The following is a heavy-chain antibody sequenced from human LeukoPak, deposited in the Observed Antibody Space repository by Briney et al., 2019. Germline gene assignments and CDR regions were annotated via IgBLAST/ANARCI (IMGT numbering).Heavy chain of an antibody. D-gene: IGHD1-26*01. J-gene: IGHJ4*02. CDR2: NHPGDSET. CDR1: GYRFTSYW. Sequence: GESLKISCKASGYRFTSYWIGWVRQMPGKGPECIGINHPGDSETRYSPSFQGQVTISADKSISTAYLQWSGLKASDTAMYYCARRLGATQPYFDFWGQGALVTVSS. CDR3: ARRLGATQPYFDF. V-gene: IGHV5-51*01.